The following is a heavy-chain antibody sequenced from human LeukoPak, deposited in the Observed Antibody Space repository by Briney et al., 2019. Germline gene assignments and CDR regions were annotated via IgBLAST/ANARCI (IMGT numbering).Heavy chain of an antibody. Sequence: SETLSLTCTVSSGSITSSSYYWGWIRQPPGKGLEWIGSFYYSGNTYYNPSLKSRVTMSVDTSKNQFSLKLNSVTATDTAVYYCARHPFSTSSIDYWGQGTLVTVSS. D-gene: IGHD6-6*01. J-gene: IGHJ4*02. CDR2: FYYSGNT. CDR3: ARHPFSTSSIDY. CDR1: SGSITSSSYY. V-gene: IGHV4-39*07.